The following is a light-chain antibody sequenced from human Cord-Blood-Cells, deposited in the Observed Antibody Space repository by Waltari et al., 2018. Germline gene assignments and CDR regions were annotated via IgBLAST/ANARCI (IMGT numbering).Light chain of an antibody. Sequence: QSVLTQPPSASGTPGQRVTISCSGSSSNIGSNYVYWYQQLPGTAPKLLIYRNKQRPSGVPDRFSVSKSGTSASLAISGLRSEDEADYYCAAWDDSLSGWVFGGGTKLTVL. CDR2: RNK. CDR1: SSNIGSNY. V-gene: IGLV1-47*01. CDR3: AAWDDSLSGWV. J-gene: IGLJ3*02.